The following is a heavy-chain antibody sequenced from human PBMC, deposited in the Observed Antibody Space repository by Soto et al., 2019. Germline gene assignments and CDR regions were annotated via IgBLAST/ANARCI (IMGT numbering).Heavy chain of an antibody. CDR1: GSTFSRYE. Sequence: QPGGSLRLSCAASGSTFSRYEMNWVRQAPGKGLEWVSYISGSSSMIYYADSVKGRFTISRDNAKNSLYLQMNSLRAEDTAVYYCANDFWSDYSWGQGTMVTVYS. D-gene: IGHD3-3*01. CDR2: ISGSSSMI. CDR3: ANDFWSDYS. V-gene: IGHV3-48*03. J-gene: IGHJ5*02.